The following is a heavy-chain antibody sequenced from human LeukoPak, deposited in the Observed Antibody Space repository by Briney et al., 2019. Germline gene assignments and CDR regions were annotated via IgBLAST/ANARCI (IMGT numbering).Heavy chain of an antibody. Sequence: GGSLRLSCAASGFTFNNYAMNWVRQAPGKGLEWVSGIGGSGGNTHYAHSVKGRFTTSRDTSKTTLYLQMKSLRVEDTAVYYCAKDGVVGARRNYMDVWGKGTTVTVSS. CDR1: GFTFNNYA. CDR2: IGGSGGNT. D-gene: IGHD1-26*01. V-gene: IGHV3-23*01. CDR3: AKDGVVGARRNYMDV. J-gene: IGHJ6*03.